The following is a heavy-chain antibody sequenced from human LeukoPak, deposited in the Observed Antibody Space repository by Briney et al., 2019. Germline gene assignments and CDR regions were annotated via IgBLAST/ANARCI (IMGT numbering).Heavy chain of an antibody. CDR3: ARDMGLEQVLDY. V-gene: IGHV3-30*19. D-gene: IGHD1/OR15-1a*01. Sequence: GGSLRLSCAASGFTFSSYGMHWVRQAPGKGLEWVAVISYDGSNKYYADSVKGRFTISRDNSKNTLYLQMNSLRAEDTAVYYCARDMGLEQVLDYWGQGTLVTVSS. J-gene: IGHJ4*02. CDR2: ISYDGSNK. CDR1: GFTFSSYG.